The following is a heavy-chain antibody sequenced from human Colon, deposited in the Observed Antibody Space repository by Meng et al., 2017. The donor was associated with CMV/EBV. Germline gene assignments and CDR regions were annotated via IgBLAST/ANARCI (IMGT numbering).Heavy chain of an antibody. CDR3: ARDRNFWSGPYGDY. J-gene: IGHJ4*02. CDR2: IKQDGSEK. V-gene: IGHV3-7*01. D-gene: IGHD3-3*01. Sequence: GESLKISCATSGFNFRTYWFSWVRQAPGKGLEWVANIKQDGSEKHFADSVKGRFTISRDNAKNSLYLQMNSLRAEDTAVYYCARDRNFWSGPYGDYWGQGTLVTVSS. CDR1: GFNFRTYW.